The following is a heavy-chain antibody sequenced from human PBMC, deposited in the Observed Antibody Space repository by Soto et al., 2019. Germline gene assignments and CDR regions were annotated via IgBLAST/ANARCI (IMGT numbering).Heavy chain of an antibody. J-gene: IGHJ4*02. D-gene: IGHD5-18*01. CDR2: IWYDGSNK. Sequence: PGGSLRLSCAASGFTFSSYGMHWVRQAPGKGLEWVAVIWYDGSNKYYADSVKGRFTISRDNSKNTLYLQMNSLRAEDTAVYYCASPVDTAMAPFDYWGQGTLVTVSS. CDR3: ASPVDTAMAPFDY. V-gene: IGHV3-33*01. CDR1: GFTFSSYG.